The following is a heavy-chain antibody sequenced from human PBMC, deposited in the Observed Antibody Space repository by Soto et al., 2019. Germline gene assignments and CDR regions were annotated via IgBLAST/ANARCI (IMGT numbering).Heavy chain of an antibody. CDR2: IGASGGST. D-gene: IGHD1-26*01. Sequence: GSLRLSCAASGITLSSYAMSWVRQAPGKGPEWVSGIGASGGSTSYADSVKGRFTISRDNSKNTLYLQMNSLRADDTAVYHCAKGQNSGTYRFYFGYWGQGALVTVSS. CDR3: AKGQNSGTYRFYFGY. CDR1: GITLSSYA. J-gene: IGHJ4*02. V-gene: IGHV3-23*01.